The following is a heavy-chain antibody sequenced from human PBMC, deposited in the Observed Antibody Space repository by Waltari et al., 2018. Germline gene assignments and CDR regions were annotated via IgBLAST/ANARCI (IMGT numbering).Heavy chain of an antibody. CDR1: GGTFSSYA. CDR2: IIPILGIA. D-gene: IGHD6-13*01. J-gene: IGHJ6*02. Sequence: QVQLVQSGAEVKKPGSSVTVSCKASGGTFSSYAISWVRQAPGQGLEWMGGIIPILGIANYAQKFQGRVTITADKSTSTAYMELSSLRSEDTAVYYCARSAAAGTNYGMDVWGQGTTVTVSS. CDR3: ARSAAAGTNYGMDV. V-gene: IGHV1-69*10.